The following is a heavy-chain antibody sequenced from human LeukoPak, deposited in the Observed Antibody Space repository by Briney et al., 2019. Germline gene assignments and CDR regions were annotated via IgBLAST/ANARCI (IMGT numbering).Heavy chain of an antibody. D-gene: IGHD3-9*01. J-gene: IGHJ4*02. V-gene: IGHV3-66*01. CDR1: GFTVSSNY. Sequence: PGGSLRLSCAASGFTVSSNYMNWVRQAPGKGLEWVSVIYSGGITYYADSAKGRFTISRDSSKNTLYLQMGSLRAEDTAVYYCAKDGYYDILTGYYRESHFDYWGQGTLVTVSS. CDR2: IYSGGIT. CDR3: AKDGYYDILTGYYRESHFDY.